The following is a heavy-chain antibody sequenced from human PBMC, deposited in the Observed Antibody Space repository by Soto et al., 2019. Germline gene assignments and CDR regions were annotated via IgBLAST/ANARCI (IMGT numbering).Heavy chain of an antibody. CDR1: GFTFSNYG. CDR3: AREGGYYDILTGYYGLDY. D-gene: IGHD3-9*01. V-gene: IGHV3-33*01. CDR2: IWYDGSNK. J-gene: IGHJ4*02. Sequence: PGAYLRLSYAATGFTFSNYGMHRVRQAPGKGLEWVAVIWYDGSNKYYADSVKGRFTISRDNSKNTLYLQMNSLRAEDTAVYYCAREGGYYDILTGYYGLDYWGQGT.